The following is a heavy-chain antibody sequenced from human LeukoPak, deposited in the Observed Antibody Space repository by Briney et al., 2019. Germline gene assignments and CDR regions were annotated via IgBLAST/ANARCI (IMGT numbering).Heavy chain of an antibody. CDR2: ICYSGST. CDR1: GVSISGSSYY. V-gene: IGHV4-39*01. Sequence: SETLSLTCPVSGVSISGSSYYWGWIRQPPGKGLEWFGSICYSGSTYYNPCLKSRITISVDTSKNQFSLKLSSVTAAQTAMYYCARRCLARGLHAFDFWGQGT. D-gene: IGHD3-10*01. CDR3: ARRCLARGLHAFDF. J-gene: IGHJ3*01.